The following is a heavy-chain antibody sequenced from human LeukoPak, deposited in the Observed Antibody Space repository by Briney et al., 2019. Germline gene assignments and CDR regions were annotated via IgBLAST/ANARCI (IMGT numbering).Heavy chain of an antibody. V-gene: IGHV1-46*01. CDR1: GYTFISYG. J-gene: IGHJ4*02. Sequence: VSVKVSCKPSGYTFISYGISWVRQAPGQGLEWMGIINPSGGSTSYAQKFQGRVTMTRDTSTSTVYMELSSLRSEDTAVYYCARVVQSGYYFLFDYWGQGTLVTVSS. D-gene: IGHD3-22*01. CDR2: INPSGGST. CDR3: ARVVQSGYYFLFDY.